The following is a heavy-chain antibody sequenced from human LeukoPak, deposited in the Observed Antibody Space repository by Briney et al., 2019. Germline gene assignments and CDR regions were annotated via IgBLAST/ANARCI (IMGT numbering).Heavy chain of an antibody. V-gene: IGHV3-11*04. Sequence: GGSLRLSCAASGFTFSDYYMSWIRQAPGKGLECLSYISNSGSIMYYADSVKGRFTISRDNAKNSLYPQMNSLRAEDTAVYYCARARGSYAFDIWGQGTMVTVSS. J-gene: IGHJ3*02. CDR2: ISNSGSIM. CDR1: GFTFSDYY. D-gene: IGHD2-15*01. CDR3: ARARGSYAFDI.